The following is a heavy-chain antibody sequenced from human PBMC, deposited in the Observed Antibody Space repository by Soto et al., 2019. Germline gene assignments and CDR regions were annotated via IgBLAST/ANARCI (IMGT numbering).Heavy chain of an antibody. CDR2: IYYSGST. CDR1: GGSISSYY. V-gene: IGHV4-59*01. D-gene: IGHD3-9*01. Sequence: SETLSLTCTVSGGSISSYYWSWIRQPPGKGLEWIGYIYYSGSTNYNPSLKSRVTISVDTSKNQFSLKLSSVTAADTAVYYCARAHFDWLLSAPRNYYFDYWGQGTLVPVSS. J-gene: IGHJ4*02. CDR3: ARAHFDWLLSAPRNYYFDY.